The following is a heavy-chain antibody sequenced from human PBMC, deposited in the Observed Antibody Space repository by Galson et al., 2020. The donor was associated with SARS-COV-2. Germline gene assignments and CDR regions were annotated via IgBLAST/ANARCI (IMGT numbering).Heavy chain of an antibody. V-gene: IGHV3-48*03. J-gene: IGHJ3*02. D-gene: IGHD1-26*01. CDR2: ISNSGSTI. CDR3: TTWSGSYYSPAGIDI. Sequence: TGGSLRLSCAASGFTFSTYEMNWVRQAPGKGLEWISYISNSGSTIYYADSVKGRFTISRDNAKNSLYLQMNSLRAEDTAVYYCTTWSGSYYSPAGIDIWVQGTMVTVSS. CDR1: GFTFSTYE.